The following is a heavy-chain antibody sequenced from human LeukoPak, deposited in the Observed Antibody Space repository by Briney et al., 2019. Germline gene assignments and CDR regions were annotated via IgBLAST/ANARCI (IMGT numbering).Heavy chain of an antibody. D-gene: IGHD5-12*01. J-gene: IGHJ6*02. Sequence: GGSLRLSCAASGFTVSSNYMSWVRQAPGKGLEWVSSISSSSSYIYYADSVKGRFTISRDNAKNSLYLQMNSLRAEDTAVYYCARDPTYSGYGYYYYYGMDVWGQGTTVTVSS. CDR1: GFTVSSNY. CDR3: ARDPTYSGYGYYYYYGMDV. V-gene: IGHV3-21*01. CDR2: ISSSSSYI.